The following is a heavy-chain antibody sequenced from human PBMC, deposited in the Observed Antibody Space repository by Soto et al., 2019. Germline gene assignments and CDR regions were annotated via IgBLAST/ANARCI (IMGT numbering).Heavy chain of an antibody. CDR2: IKQEGSEK. Sequence: EVQLVESGGGLVQPGGSLRLSCAAPGFTFSSYWMSWFRQPPGKGLEWVANIKQEGSEKSNVDSVKGRFTISRDNAKNSLYLQMNSLRAEDTAVYYCARAQPKEGEDTYYDYIWGSYRSLNLPRYFDYWGQGTLVTVSS. CDR3: ARAQPKEGEDTYYDYIWGSYRSLNLPRYFDY. CDR1: GFTFSSYW. V-gene: IGHV3-7*01. D-gene: IGHD3-16*02. J-gene: IGHJ4*02.